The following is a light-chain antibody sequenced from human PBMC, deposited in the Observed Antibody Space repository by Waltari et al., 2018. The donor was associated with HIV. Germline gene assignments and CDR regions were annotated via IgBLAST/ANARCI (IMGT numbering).Light chain of an antibody. CDR2: DAS. CDR3: QQFISYPVT. J-gene: IGKJ5*01. Sequence: AVQLTQSPSSLSTSVGDRVTITCRASQGISNALAWYKQKPEKAPKLLIYDASTLASGVPSRFSGSGSGTDFTLTISSLQPEDFATYYCQQFISYPVTFGQGTRLEIK. V-gene: IGKV1-13*02. CDR1: QGISNA.